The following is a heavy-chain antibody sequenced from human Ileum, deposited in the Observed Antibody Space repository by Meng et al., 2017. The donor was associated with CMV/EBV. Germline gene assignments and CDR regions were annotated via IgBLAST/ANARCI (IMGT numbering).Heavy chain of an antibody. Sequence: GESLKISCAASGFTFSNSGMHWVRQAPGKGLEWVAVIWYDGTNKYYADSVKGRFTISRDNSKNTLYLQMNSLRAEDTAVYYCAKGGYSSSWYTVYGMDVWGQGTTVTGAS. D-gene: IGHD6-13*01. J-gene: IGHJ6*02. V-gene: IGHV3-33*06. CDR1: GFTFSNSG. CDR2: IWYDGTNK. CDR3: AKGGYSSSWYTVYGMDV.